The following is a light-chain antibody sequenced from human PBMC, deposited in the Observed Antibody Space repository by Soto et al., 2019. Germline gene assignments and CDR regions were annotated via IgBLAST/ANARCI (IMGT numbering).Light chain of an antibody. V-gene: IGKV3-20*01. J-gene: IGKJ2*01. CDR1: QSVSSSY. CDR2: GAS. Sequence: EIVLTQSPGTLSLSPGERATLSRRASQSVSSSYLAWYQQKPGQAPRLLIYGASSRATGIPDSFSGSGSGTDFTLTISRLEPEDFAVYYCQQYGSSPGTFGQGTKLEIK. CDR3: QQYGSSPGT.